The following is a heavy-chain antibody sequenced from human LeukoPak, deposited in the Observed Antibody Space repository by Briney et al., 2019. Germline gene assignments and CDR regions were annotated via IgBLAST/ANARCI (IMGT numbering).Heavy chain of an antibody. V-gene: IGHV4-34*01. CDR2: INHSGRT. CDR1: GFTFSSFE. CDR3: AREGSGWDY. Sequence: GSLRLSCAASGFTFSSFEMNWVRQPPGKGLEWIGEINHSGRTNYNPSLKSRVTISVDTSKNQFSLKLSSVTAADTAVYYCAREGSGWDYWGQGTLVTVSS. D-gene: IGHD6-19*01. J-gene: IGHJ4*02.